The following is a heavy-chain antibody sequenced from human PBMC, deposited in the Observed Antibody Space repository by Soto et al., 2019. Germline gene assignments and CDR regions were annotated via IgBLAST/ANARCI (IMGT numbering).Heavy chain of an antibody. V-gene: IGHV3-33*01. D-gene: IGHD3-10*01. Sequence: PGGSLRLSCAASGFTFSSYGMHWVRQAPGKGPEWVAVIWYDGSNKYYADSVKGRFTISRDNSKNTLYLQMNSLRAEDTAVYYCARGGGDLWFGELDYWGQGTLVTVSS. CDR2: IWYDGSNK. CDR1: GFTFSSYG. J-gene: IGHJ4*02. CDR3: ARGGGDLWFGELDY.